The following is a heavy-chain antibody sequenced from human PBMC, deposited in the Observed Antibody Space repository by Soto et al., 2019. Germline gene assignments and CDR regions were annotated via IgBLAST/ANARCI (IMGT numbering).Heavy chain of an antibody. V-gene: IGHV3-30-3*01. CDR1: GFTFSSYA. D-gene: IGHD6-13*01. CDR3: ARGVNDLSQQVLGY. J-gene: IGHJ4*02. Sequence: PGGSLRLSCAASGFTFSSYAMHWVRQAPGKGLEWVAVISYDGSNKYYADSVKGRFTISRDNSKNTLYLQMNSLRAEDTAVYYCARGVNDLSQQVLGYWGQGTMVTVYS. CDR2: ISYDGSNK.